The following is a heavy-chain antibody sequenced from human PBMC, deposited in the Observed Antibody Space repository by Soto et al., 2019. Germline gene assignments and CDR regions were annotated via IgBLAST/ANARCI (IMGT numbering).Heavy chain of an antibody. J-gene: IGHJ6*02. V-gene: IGHV3-11*06. CDR2: ISSSSYT. CDR1: GFTFSDYY. D-gene: IGHD1-26*01. Sequence: PEGSLRLSCAASGFTFSDYYMSWIRQAPGKGLEWVSYISSSSYTNYADSVKGRFTISRDNAKNSLYLQMNSLRAEDTAVYYCARDKAVGATGEYYYYGMDVWGQGPKCTVSS. CDR3: ARDKAVGATGEYYYYGMDV.